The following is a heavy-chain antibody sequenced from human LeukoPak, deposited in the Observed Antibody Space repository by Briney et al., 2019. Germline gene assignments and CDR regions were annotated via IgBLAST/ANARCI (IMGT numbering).Heavy chain of an antibody. J-gene: IGHJ4*02. CDR3: ARKMGWNYYGSGSYYDSPGNFDY. D-gene: IGHD3-10*01. Sequence: SETLSLTCAVYGGSFSGYHWSWIRQPPGKGLEWIGEINHSGSTNYNPSLKSRVTISVDTSKNQFSLKLSSVTAADTAVYYCARKMGWNYYGSGSYYDSPGNFDYWGQGTLVTVSS. V-gene: IGHV4-34*01. CDR1: GGSFSGYH. CDR2: INHSGST.